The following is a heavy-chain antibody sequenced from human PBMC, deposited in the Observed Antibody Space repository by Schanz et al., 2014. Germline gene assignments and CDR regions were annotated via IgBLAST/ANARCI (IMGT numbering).Heavy chain of an antibody. Sequence: QVQLQESGPGLVKPSQTLSLTCAVSGGSISSGGYTWSGIRQPPGKGLEWIGYIYYSGSTYYNPSLKSRVTISVDPSKNQFSLMLGSVTAADTAVYYCARAAGPVDYWGQGTLVTVSS. J-gene: IGHJ4*02. CDR2: IYYSGST. D-gene: IGHD6-13*01. V-gene: IGHV4-30-4*07. CDR3: ARAAGPVDY. CDR1: GGSISSGGYT.